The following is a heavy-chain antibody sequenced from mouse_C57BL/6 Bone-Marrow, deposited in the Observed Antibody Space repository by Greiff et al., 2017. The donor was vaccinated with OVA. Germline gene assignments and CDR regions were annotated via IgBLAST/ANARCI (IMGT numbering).Heavy chain of an antibody. D-gene: IGHD1-1*01. Sequence: EVQLQQSGAELVRPGASVKLSCTASGFNIQDDYMHWVKQRPEQGLEWIGWIAPENGDTESASKFQGKATITADTSSNTAYLQLSSLTSEDTAVYYCTTDCYYGSRYAMDYWGQGTSVTVSS. J-gene: IGHJ4*01. CDR3: TTDCYYGSRYAMDY. CDR1: GFNIQDDY. CDR2: IAPENGDT. V-gene: IGHV14-4*01.